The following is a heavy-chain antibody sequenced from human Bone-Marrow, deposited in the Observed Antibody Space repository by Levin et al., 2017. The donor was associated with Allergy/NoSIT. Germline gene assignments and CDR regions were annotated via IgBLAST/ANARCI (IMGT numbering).Heavy chain of an antibody. D-gene: IGHD3-16*01. CDR2: IFLEDSDI. J-gene: IGHJ4*02. CDR1: GHITRNW. CDR3: TRQAAGGNYADY. V-gene: IGHV5-51*01. Sequence: GESLKISCKASGHITRNWIGWVRQLPGKGLEWMGIIFLEDSDIRYSPSFQGQVTISADRSISTAYLQWSSLKASDTAMYYCTRQAAGGNYADYGGQGTLLTVSS.